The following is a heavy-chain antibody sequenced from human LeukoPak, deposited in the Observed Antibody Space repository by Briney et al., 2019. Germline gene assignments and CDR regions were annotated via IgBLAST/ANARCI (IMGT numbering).Heavy chain of an antibody. V-gene: IGHV1-18*01. D-gene: IGHD3-22*01. CDR3: ARGPLVGYYDSSGYSDY. CDR2: ISAYNGNT. CDR1: GYTFTSYG. J-gene: IGHJ4*02. Sequence: ASVNVSYKTAGYTFTSYGISWVRQAPGEGLEWMGWISAYNGNTNYAQKLQGRVTMSTDTSTSTAYMELRSLRSDDTAVYYCARGPLVGYYDSSGYSDYWGQGTLVTVSS.